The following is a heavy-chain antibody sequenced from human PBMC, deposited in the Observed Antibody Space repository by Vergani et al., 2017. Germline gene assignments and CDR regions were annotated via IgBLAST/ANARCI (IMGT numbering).Heavy chain of an antibody. CDR2: INHSGST. J-gene: IGHJ4*02. CDR3: ARVGMRIAAAVTG. D-gene: IGHD6-13*01. Sequence: QVQLQQWGAGLLKPSETLSLTCAVYGGSFSGYYWSWIRQPPGKGLEWIGEINHSGSTNYNPSLKSRVTISVDTSKNQFSLELSAVTAADTAVYYCARVGMRIAAAVTGWGQGTLVTVSS. CDR1: GGSFSGYY. V-gene: IGHV4-34*01.